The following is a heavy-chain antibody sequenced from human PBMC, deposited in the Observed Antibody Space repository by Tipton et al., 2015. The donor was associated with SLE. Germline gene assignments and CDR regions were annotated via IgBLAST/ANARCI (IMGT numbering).Heavy chain of an antibody. CDR3: ARHDPHNWNYWFYFDH. CDR1: GSSISNGFH. Sequence: TLSLTCTVSGSSISNGFHWGWIRQPPGKGLEWIGSIYPSGDTYYNPSLKSRVTISVDTSKNQFSLKLTSVTAADTAVYYCARHDPHNWNYWFYFDHWGQGTLVTVST. J-gene: IGHJ4*02. V-gene: IGHV4-38-2*02. CDR2: IYPSGDT. D-gene: IGHD1-7*01.